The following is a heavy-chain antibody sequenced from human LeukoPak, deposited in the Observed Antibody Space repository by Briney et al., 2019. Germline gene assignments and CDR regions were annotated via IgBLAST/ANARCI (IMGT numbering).Heavy chain of an antibody. Sequence: GGSLRLSCAASGFTLRSYWMHWFRQAPGERLVWVSRINSDGSIRSYADSVEGRFTISRDNAENTLYLQLNSLRVEDTAVYLCARVTASWHPYVDYWGQGTLVTVSS. D-gene: IGHD2-2*01. CDR2: INSDGSIR. CDR1: GFTLRSYW. CDR3: ARVTASWHPYVDY. V-gene: IGHV3-74*01. J-gene: IGHJ4*02.